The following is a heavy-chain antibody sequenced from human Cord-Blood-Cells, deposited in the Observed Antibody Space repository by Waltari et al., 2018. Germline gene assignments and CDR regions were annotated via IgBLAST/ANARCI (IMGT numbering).Heavy chain of an antibody. J-gene: IGHJ1*01. V-gene: IGHV1-69*06. CDR3: ARDRETYYGSGSEYFQH. CDR1: GGTFSSYA. D-gene: IGHD3-10*01. Sequence: QVQLVQSGAEVKKPGSSVEVSCKASGGTFSSYAISWVRQPPRLGLEWMGGIIPIFGTANYAQKFQGRVTITADKSTSTAYMELSSLRSEDTAVYYCARDRETYYGSGSEYFQHWGQGTLVTVSS. CDR2: IIPIFGTA.